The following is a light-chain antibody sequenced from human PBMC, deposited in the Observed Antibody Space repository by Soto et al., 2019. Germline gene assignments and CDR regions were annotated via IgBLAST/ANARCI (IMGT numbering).Light chain of an antibody. J-gene: IGKJ4*01. V-gene: IGKV2-28*01. Sequence: DIVMTQSPLSLPVTPGEPASISCRSSQSLLHSNGYNYFDWYLQKPGQSPQLLIYLGSNRASGVPDRFSGSGSGTDFTLKISRLEAEDVGVYYCMQALQTPLTFGGGTKVEIK. CDR2: LGS. CDR1: QSLLHSNGYNY. CDR3: MQALQTPLT.